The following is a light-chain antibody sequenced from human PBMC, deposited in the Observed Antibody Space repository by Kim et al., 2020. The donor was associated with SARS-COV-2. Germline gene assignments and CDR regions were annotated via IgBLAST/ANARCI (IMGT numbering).Light chain of an antibody. CDR2: DVT. CDR3: CSFAGRPYV. Sequence: QSALTQPRSVSGSPGQSVTISCTGSSSDVGGYNYVSWYQQHPGNAPKLMIYDVTKRPSGVPDRFSGSKSGTTASLIISGLQAEDEADYYCCSFAGRPYVFGTGTKVTVL. CDR1: SSDVGGYNY. V-gene: IGLV2-11*01. J-gene: IGLJ1*01.